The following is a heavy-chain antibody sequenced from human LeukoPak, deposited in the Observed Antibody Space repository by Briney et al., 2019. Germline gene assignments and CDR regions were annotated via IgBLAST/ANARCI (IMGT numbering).Heavy chain of an antibody. D-gene: IGHD6-19*01. Sequence: PSETLSLTCAVYGGSFSVYYWSWIRQPPGKGLEWIGEINHSGSTNYNPSLKSRVTISVDTSKNQFSLKLSSVTAADTAVYYCARGGPRSSGWYRFWGQGTLVTVSS. V-gene: IGHV4-34*01. CDR2: INHSGST. CDR3: ARGGPRSSGWYRF. J-gene: IGHJ4*02. CDR1: GGSFSVYY.